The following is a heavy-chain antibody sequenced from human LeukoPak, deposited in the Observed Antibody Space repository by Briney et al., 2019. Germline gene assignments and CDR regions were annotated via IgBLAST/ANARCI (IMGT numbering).Heavy chain of an antibody. CDR2: IYYSGIS. CDR1: GGSISSSSYF. V-gene: IGHV4-39*07. CDR3: ARVNSSGYYYPLVLFDY. J-gene: IGHJ4*02. Sequence: PSETLSLTCTVSGGSISSSSYFWGWIRQSPGKGLEWIGSIYYSGISYSNPSLYSRVTISIDTSKNQFSLKLSSVTAADTAVYYCARVNSSGYYYPLVLFDYWGQGTLVTVSS. D-gene: IGHD3-22*01.